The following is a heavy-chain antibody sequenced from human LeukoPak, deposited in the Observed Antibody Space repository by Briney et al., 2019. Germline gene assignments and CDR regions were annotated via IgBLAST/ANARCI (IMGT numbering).Heavy chain of an antibody. Sequence: GGSLRLSCAASGFTLSSYDMHWVRQATGKGLEWVSAIGTAGDTYYPGSVKGRFTISRENAKNSLYLQMNNLRAEDTAVFYCARGYSSGWYPWGQGTLVTVSS. J-gene: IGHJ5*02. CDR2: IGTAGDT. CDR1: GFTLSSYD. CDR3: ARGYSSGWYP. V-gene: IGHV3-13*01. D-gene: IGHD6-19*01.